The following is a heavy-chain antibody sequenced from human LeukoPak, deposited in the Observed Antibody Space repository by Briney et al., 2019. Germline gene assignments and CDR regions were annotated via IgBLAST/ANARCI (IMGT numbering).Heavy chain of an antibody. V-gene: IGHV4-30-4*08. CDR2: IYYSGST. D-gene: IGHD3-10*01. Sequence: SQTLSLTXTVSGGSISSGDYYWSCIRQPPGNGLEWIGYIYYSGSTYCNPSLKSRVTISVDTSKNQFSLKLSSVTAADTAVYYCASADFYGSGGYPPFDYWGQGALVTVSS. CDR3: ASADFYGSGGYPPFDY. CDR1: GGSISSGDYY. J-gene: IGHJ4*02.